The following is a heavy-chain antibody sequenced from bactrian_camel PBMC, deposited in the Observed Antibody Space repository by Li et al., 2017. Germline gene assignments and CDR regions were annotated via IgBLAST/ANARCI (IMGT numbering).Heavy chain of an antibody. D-gene: IGHD5*01. Sequence: HVQLVESGGGSVQAGGSLRLSCAASGYTYNRNCMAWFRQAPGKEREGVARIATGSGNTYYADSVKGRFTISRDNAKNTLNLQLNSLTREDSAMYYCTREAQCVGYHEFAEYWGQGTQVTVS. CDR2: IATGSGNT. CDR3: TREAQCVGYHEFAEY. J-gene: IGHJ4*01. CDR1: GYTYNRNC. V-gene: IGHV3S1*01.